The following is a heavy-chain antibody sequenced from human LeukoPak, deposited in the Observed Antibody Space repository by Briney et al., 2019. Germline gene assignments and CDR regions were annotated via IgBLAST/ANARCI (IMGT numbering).Heavy chain of an antibody. V-gene: IGHV4-59*01. J-gene: IGHJ3*01. CDR3: ARGGGGIAATP. Sequence: PSETLSLTCTVFGDSISGYYWSWIRQPPGKGLEWIGYIHYSGSTNYNPSLKSRATISIDTSKKHFSLRLTSVTAADTAVYYCARGGGGIAATPWGQGTMVTVSS. CDR2: IHYSGST. D-gene: IGHD6-25*01. CDR1: GDSISGYY.